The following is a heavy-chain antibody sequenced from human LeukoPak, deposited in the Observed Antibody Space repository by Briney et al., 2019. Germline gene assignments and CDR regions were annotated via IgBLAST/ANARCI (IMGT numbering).Heavy chain of an antibody. D-gene: IGHD1-26*01. J-gene: IGHJ4*02. CDR3: AGHSGYIDY. Sequence: ASVKVSCKASGYTFTSYYMHWVRQAPGQGLEWMGIINPSGGSTSYAQKFQGRVTMTTDTSTSTAYMELRSLRSDDTAVYYCAGHSGYIDYWGQGTLVTVSS. V-gene: IGHV1-46*01. CDR1: GYTFTSYY. CDR2: INPSGGST.